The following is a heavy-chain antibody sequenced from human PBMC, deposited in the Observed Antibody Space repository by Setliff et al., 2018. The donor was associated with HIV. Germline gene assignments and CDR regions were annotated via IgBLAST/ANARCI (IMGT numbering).Heavy chain of an antibody. D-gene: IGHD1-1*01. J-gene: IGHJ3*02. CDR1: GYTFIDNY. CDR3: ARDWKHVFDI. CDR2: INAYTGDT. Sequence: ASVKVSCKTSGYTFIDNYIHWVRQAPGQGLEWMAWINAYTGDTNYAQKFQGSVTVTRDTSIRTAYMALSRLRSDDTAVYYCARDWKHVFDIWGQGTMVTVSS. V-gene: IGHV1-2*02.